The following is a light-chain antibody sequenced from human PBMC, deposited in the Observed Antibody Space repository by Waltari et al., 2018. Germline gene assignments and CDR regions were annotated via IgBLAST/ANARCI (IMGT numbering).Light chain of an antibody. V-gene: IGLV2-14*03. J-gene: IGLJ1*01. Sequence: QSALTQPASVSGSPGQSITISFTGTTSDTGGYNYVSWYQHHPGKTPKLMIYDVNQRPSGDSDRFSGSKSGNTASLTISGLQAEDEADYYCSSYTSSSTFVFGTGTKVTVL. CDR1: TSDTGGYNY. CDR2: DVN. CDR3: SSYTSSSTFV.